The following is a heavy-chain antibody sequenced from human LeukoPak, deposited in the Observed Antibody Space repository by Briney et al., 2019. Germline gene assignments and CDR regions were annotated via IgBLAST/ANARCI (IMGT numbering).Heavy chain of an antibody. D-gene: IGHD3-10*01. J-gene: IGHJ4*02. CDR3: AAYGSGSYLQRDY. CDR1: GGSITSSRYY. CDR2: IHNSVST. Sequence: SETLSLTCTVSGGSITSSRYYWGWIRQPPGKGLEWIGSIHNSVSTYYNPSLNSQVTISVDTYKNQFSLKLSSVTAADTAVYYCAAYGSGSYLQRDYWGQGTLVTVSS. V-gene: IGHV4-39*01.